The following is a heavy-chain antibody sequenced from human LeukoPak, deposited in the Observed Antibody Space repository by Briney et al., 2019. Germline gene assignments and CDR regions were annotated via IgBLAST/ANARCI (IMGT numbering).Heavy chain of an antibody. CDR3: AKEDIVVVPAAGYAFDI. V-gene: IGHV3-48*02. J-gene: IGHJ3*02. Sequence: GGSLRLSCAASGFTFSSYSMNWVRQAPGKGLEGVSYISSSSSTIYYAASVKGRFTISRDNSKDTLYLQMNSLRDEDTAVYYCAKEDIVVVPAAGYAFDIWGQGTMVTVSS. D-gene: IGHD2-2*01. CDR1: GFTFSSYS. CDR2: ISSSSSTI.